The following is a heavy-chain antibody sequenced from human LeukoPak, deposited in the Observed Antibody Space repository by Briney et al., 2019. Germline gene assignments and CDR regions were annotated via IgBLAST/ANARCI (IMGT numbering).Heavy chain of an antibody. CDR2: IRYDGNDK. Sequence: GGSLRLSCAASGFTFSSYGMHWVRQAPGKGLEWMAFIRYDGNDKFYADSVKGRFTISRDTSRNTLYLQMNSLRLEDTAIYYCVKDLMRDRWFGESWGQGTLVTVSS. J-gene: IGHJ5*02. CDR1: GFTFSSYG. V-gene: IGHV3-30*02. CDR3: VKDLMRDRWFGES. D-gene: IGHD3-10*01.